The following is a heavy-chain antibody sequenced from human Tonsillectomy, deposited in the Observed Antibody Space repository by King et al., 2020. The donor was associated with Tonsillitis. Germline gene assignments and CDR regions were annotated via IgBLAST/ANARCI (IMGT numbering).Heavy chain of an antibody. CDR1: GFSLSTSGVC. J-gene: IGHJ6*03. V-gene: IGHV2-70*11. D-gene: IGHD4-17*01. Sequence: RVTLKESGPALVKPTQTLTLTCTFSGFSLSTSGVCVSWIRQPPGKALEWLARIDWDDDKYYSTSLKTRLTISKDTSKNQVVLTMTNMDPVDTATYYCARLRPDYCDYGYFHYYMHVWGRGTTLTVSS. CDR2: IDWDDDK. CDR3: ARLRPDYCDYGYFHYYMHV.